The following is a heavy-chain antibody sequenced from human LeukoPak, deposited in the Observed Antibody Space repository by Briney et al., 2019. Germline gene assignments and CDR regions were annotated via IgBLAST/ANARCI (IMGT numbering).Heavy chain of an antibody. CDR1: GGSISSGGYS. Sequence: PSETLSLTCAVSGGSISSGGYSWSWIRQPPGKGLEWIGYIYHSGSTYYNPSLKSRVTISVDRSKNQFSLKLSSVTAADTAVYYCARSRIWFGAPSDGMDVWGQGTTVTVSS. J-gene: IGHJ6*02. D-gene: IGHD3-10*01. CDR3: ARSRIWFGAPSDGMDV. CDR2: IYHSGST. V-gene: IGHV4-30-2*01.